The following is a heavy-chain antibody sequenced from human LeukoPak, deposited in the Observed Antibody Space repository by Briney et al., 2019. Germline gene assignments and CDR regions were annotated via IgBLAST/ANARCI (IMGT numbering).Heavy chain of an antibody. Sequence: GGSLRLSCAASGFTFSSYGMHWVRQAPGKGLEWVAFIRYDGSNKYYADSVKGRFTISRDNSKNTLYLQMNSLRAEDTAVYYCARGEGYGDYYIDYWGQGTLVTVSS. CDR3: ARGEGYGDYYIDY. V-gene: IGHV3-30*02. J-gene: IGHJ4*02. D-gene: IGHD4-17*01. CDR2: IRYDGSNK. CDR1: GFTFSSYG.